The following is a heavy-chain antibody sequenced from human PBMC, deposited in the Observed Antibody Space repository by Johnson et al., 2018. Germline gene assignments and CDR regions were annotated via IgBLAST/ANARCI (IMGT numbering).Heavy chain of an antibody. CDR1: GFTFSYYD. CDR3: TRPQLGISALDI. J-gene: IGHJ3*02. Sequence: VQLVQSGGGFVQPGGSLRLSCAASGFTFSYYDMHWVRQVTGKGLEWVSSIGSAGDTYYPVSVKGRFTTSKENAETSLYRQMNSRGTEDPAVYYCTRPQLGISALDIWGQGTIVTVSS. D-gene: IGHD1-1*01. V-gene: IGHV3-13*01. CDR2: IGSAGDT.